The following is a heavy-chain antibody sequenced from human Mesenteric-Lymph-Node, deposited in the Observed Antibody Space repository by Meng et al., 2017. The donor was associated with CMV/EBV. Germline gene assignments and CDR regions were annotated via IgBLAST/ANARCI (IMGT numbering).Heavy chain of an antibody. Sequence: GGSLRLSCAASGFIFSTYSMNWVRQAPGKGLEWVANIKPDGSEKYYVDSVKGRFTISRDNAENSMFLQMNSLRVEDTAVYYCARYRTTGDYWGQGTLVTVSS. CDR3: ARYRTTGDY. J-gene: IGHJ4*02. D-gene: IGHD1-1*01. V-gene: IGHV3-7*01. CDR1: GFIFSTYS. CDR2: IKPDGSEK.